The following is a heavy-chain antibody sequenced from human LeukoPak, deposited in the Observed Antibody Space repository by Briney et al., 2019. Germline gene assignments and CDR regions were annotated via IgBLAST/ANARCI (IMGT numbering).Heavy chain of an antibody. CDR2: IYPGDSDT. J-gene: IGHJ3*02. CDR1: GYSFTSQW. D-gene: IGHD5-24*01. Sequence: PGESLKISCKGYGYSFTSQWIGWVRQMPGKGLEWMGIIYPGDSDTKYSPSFQGQVTVSADKSISTAYLQWSSLKASDTAMYYCARVGMGVTSDAFDIWGQGTKVTVSS. CDR3: ARVGMGVTSDAFDI. V-gene: IGHV5-51*01.